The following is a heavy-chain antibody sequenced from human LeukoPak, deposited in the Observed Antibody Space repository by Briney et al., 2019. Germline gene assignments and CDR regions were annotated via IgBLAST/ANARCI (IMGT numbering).Heavy chain of an antibody. J-gene: IGHJ5*02. CDR1: GGSISSYY. D-gene: IGHD6-19*01. CDR2: IYYTGSI. V-gene: IGHV4-59*01. Sequence: PSETLSLTCTVSGGSISSYYWSWIRQPPGKGLEWIGYIYYTGSINYNPSLKSRVTISIDTSKNQFSLKLSSVTAADTAVYYCARGVAGTGREWFDPWGQGTLVTVSS. CDR3: ARGVAGTGREWFDP.